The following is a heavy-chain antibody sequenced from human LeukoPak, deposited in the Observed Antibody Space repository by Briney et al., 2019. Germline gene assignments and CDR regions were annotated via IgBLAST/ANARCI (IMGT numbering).Heavy chain of an antibody. D-gene: IGHD2-2*01. Sequence: GGSLRLSCAAAGFTFSKYAMTWVRQAPGKGLEWVSGINWNGGSTGYADSVKGRFTISRDNAKNSLYLQMNSLRAEDTALYYCARNGYCSSTSCSASYYYYYMDVWGKGTTVTVSS. J-gene: IGHJ6*03. CDR2: INWNGGST. CDR3: ARNGYCSSTSCSASYYYYYMDV. V-gene: IGHV3-20*04. CDR1: GFTFSKYA.